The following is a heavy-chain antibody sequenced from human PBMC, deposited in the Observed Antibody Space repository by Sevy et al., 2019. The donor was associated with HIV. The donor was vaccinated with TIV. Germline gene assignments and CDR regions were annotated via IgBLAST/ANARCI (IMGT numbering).Heavy chain of an antibody. D-gene: IGHD5-18*01. CDR3: ARGKSGYGYALNY. Sequence: GGSLRLSCAASGFSFSKYGMHWVRQAPGKGLEWVSVIHSDDTTYHADSVKDRFTISRDNFKNTLYLHMSSLRAEDTAVYYCARGKSGYGYALNYWGQGTLVTVSS. CDR1: GFSFSKYG. V-gene: IGHV3-NL1*01. J-gene: IGHJ4*02. CDR2: IHSDDTT.